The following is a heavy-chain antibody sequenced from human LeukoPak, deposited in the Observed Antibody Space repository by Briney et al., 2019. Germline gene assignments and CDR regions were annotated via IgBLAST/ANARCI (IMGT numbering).Heavy chain of an antibody. CDR3: ARGNTTRGGDYGMDV. J-gene: IGHJ6*04. CDR1: VGTFSSYV. CDR2: IISIFGTS. Sequence: SVKVSCKASVGTFSSYVISWVRQTPGQGREWVGGIISIFGTSNYAQKFQGRVTITADKSTSTAYMELSSLRSEDTAVYYCARGNTTRGGDYGMDVWGKGTTVTVPS. D-gene: IGHD3-16*01. V-gene: IGHV1-69*06.